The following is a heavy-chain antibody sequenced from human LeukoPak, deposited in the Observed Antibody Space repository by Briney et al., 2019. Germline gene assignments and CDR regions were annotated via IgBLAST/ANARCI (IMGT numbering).Heavy chain of an antibody. CDR1: GFTFSSYE. CDR2: ISISGSTI. CDR3: AREDITMVRGINSYFDY. Sequence: GGSLRLSRAASGFTFSSYEMNWVRQAPGKGREWVSYISISGSTIYYADSVKGRFTMSRDNAKNSLYLHIHSLSAKDTAVSYCAREDITMVRGINSYFDYWGQGTLVTVSS. V-gene: IGHV3-48*03. J-gene: IGHJ4*02. D-gene: IGHD3-10*01.